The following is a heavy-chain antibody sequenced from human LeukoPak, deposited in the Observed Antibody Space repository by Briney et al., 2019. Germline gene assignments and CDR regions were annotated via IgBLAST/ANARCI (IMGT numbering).Heavy chain of an antibody. V-gene: IGHV4-39*01. CDR1: GGSISSSSYY. J-gene: IGHJ5*02. Sequence: PSETLSLTCTVSGGSISSSSYYWGWIRQPPGKGLEWIGSIYYSGSTYYNPSLKSRVTISVDTSKNQFSLKLSSVTAADTAVYYCARPEVATIRVYWFDPWGQGTLVTVSS. CDR2: IYYSGST. CDR3: ARPEVATIRVYWFDP. D-gene: IGHD5-24*01.